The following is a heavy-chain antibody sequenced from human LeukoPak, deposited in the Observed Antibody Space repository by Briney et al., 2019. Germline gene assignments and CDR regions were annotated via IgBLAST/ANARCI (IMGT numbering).Heavy chain of an antibody. J-gene: IGHJ4*02. D-gene: IGHD1-26*01. CDR2: ISSSGSTI. Sequence: GGSLRLSCAASGLTVSSNYMNWVRQAPGKGLEWVSYISSSGSTIYYADSVKGRFTISRDNAKNSLYLQMNSLRAEDTAVYYCARGLFSGITFDYWGQGTLVTVSS. CDR3: ARGLFSGITFDY. V-gene: IGHV3-48*03. CDR1: GLTVSSNY.